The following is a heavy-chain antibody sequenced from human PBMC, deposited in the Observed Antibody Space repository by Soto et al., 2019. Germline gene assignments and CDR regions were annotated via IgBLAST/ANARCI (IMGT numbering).Heavy chain of an antibody. V-gene: IGHV3-23*01. CDR2: ITGTGGNT. D-gene: IGHD6-25*01. CDR3: ARSSGYRYGLEV. CDR1: GFPLSTYG. J-gene: IGHJ6*02. Sequence: PGGSLRLSCAASGFPLSTYGMTWVRQAPGKGLEWVSAITGTGGNTYYVDSVKGRFTSSRDNSKNMLYLQVTSLRVEDTAVYYCARSSGYRYGLEVWDQGATVTVSS.